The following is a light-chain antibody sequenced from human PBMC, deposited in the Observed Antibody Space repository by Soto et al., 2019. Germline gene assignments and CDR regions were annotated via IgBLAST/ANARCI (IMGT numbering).Light chain of an antibody. V-gene: IGLV2-14*01. CDR1: RRDVGGYNY. J-gene: IGLJ1*01. Sequence: QSALTQPASVSESPGQSITISCTGTRRDVGGYNYVSWYQQYPGKSPKLLIYEVTHRPSGVSNRFSGSKSGNTASLTISGLQAEDEADYYCSSYTISNTLPFVFGTGTKVTVL. CDR3: SSYTISNTLPFV. CDR2: EVT.